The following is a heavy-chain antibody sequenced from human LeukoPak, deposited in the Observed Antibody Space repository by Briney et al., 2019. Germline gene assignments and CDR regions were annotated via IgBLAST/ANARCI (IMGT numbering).Heavy chain of an antibody. Sequence: GASLQISCKGSGSIFTSYWIGWGRQLPGKGLEWMGIIYPGDSDTKYSPSFQGQVTISADKSISTAYLQWSSLKASDTAMYYCARHRDGDYIDYWGQGTLVTVSS. CDR3: ARHRDGDYIDY. CDR2: IYPGDSDT. CDR1: GSIFTSYW. J-gene: IGHJ4*02. D-gene: IGHD4-17*01. V-gene: IGHV5-51*01.